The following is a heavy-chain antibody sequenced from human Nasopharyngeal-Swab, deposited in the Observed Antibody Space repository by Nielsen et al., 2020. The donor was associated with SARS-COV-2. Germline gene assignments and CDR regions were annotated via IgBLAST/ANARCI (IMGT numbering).Heavy chain of an antibody. CDR2: IYYSGSA. D-gene: IGHD2-21*02. V-gene: IGHV4-30-4*01. J-gene: IGHJ2*01. Sequence: SETLSLTCTVSGGSISSGDYYWSWIRQPPGKGLEWIGYIYYSGSAYYNPSLKSRVTISVDTSKNQFSLKLSSATAADTAVYYCARERFSVVVTAIRYFDLWGRGTLVTVSS. CDR3: ARERFSVVVTAIRYFDL. CDR1: GGSISSGDYY.